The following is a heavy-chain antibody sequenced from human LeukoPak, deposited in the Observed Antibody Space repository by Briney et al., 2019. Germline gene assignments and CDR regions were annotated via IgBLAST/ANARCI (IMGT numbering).Heavy chain of an antibody. J-gene: IGHJ4*02. CDR2: IYYSGST. CDR1: GGSISSYY. Sequence: PSETLSLTCTVSGGSISSYYWSWIRQPPGKGLEWIGYIYYSGSTNYNPSLKSRVTISVDTSKNQFSLKLSSVTAADTAVYYCARDGGGASGFVRGFGGNSDHIDYWGQGTLVTVSS. CDR3: ARDGGGASGFVRGFGGNSDHIDY. V-gene: IGHV4-59*12. D-gene: IGHD4-23*01.